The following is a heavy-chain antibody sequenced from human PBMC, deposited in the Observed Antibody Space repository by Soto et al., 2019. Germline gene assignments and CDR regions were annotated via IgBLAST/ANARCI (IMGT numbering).Heavy chain of an antibody. CDR2: ISYDGSNK. J-gene: IGHJ6*02. D-gene: IGHD6-19*01. CDR1: GFTFSSYA. Sequence: GGYLILSYAPSGFTFSSYAMNWVCEARVKGLEWVAVISYDGSNKYYSVSVKGRFTISRDNSKNTLYLQMNSLRAEDTAVYYCAKDSVSYGMDVWGQGT. CDR3: AKDSVSYGMDV. V-gene: IGHV3-30*18.